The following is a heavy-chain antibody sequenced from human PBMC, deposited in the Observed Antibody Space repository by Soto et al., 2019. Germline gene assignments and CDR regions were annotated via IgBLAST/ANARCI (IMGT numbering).Heavy chain of an antibody. V-gene: IGHV3-23*01. J-gene: IGHJ4*02. CDR2: ISKSGDST. CDR1: GVTFTSYA. D-gene: IGHD3-10*01. Sequence: GGSVRLSCAASGVTFTSYAMTWVRQVPGEGLQWVSSISKSGDSTYYADSVKGRFTTSRDNSKNTLYLQMNSLRAEDTAIYYCAKGSFGFDYWGQGTLVTVYS. CDR3: AKGSFGFDY.